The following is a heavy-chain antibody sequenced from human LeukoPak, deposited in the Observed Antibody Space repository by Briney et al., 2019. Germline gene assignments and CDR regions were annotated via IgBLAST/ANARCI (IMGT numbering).Heavy chain of an antibody. Sequence: GGSLRLSCAASGFPFSSYAMHWVRQAPGKGLEWVAVISYDGSNKYYADSVKGRFTISRDNSKNTLYLHYCVRVRGVRIWYNWFDPWGQGTLVTVSS. CDR2: ISYDGSNK. D-gene: IGHD3-10*01. J-gene: IGHJ5*02. V-gene: IGHV3-30*04. CDR1: GFPFSSYA. CDR3: FDP.